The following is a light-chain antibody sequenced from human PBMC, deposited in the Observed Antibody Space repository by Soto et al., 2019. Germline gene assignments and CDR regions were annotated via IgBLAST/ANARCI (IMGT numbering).Light chain of an antibody. CDR1: SSDVGGYNF. J-gene: IGLJ1*01. CDR2: EIN. CDR3: TSYAGSNNRYV. V-gene: IGLV2-8*01. Sequence: QSALTQPPSASGSPGQSVTISCTGTSSDVGGYNFVSWYQQQPGKAPKLIIYEINKRPSGVPHRFSGSKSGNTASLTVSGLQAEDEADYYCTSYAGSNNRYVFGTGTKVTVL.